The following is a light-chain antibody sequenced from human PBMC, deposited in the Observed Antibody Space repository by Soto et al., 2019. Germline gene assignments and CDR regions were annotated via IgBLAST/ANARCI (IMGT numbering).Light chain of an antibody. CDR3: QQYNSYPLT. CDR1: QSISSR. J-gene: IGKJ1*01. Sequence: DIQMTQSPSTLSASVGDRVTITCRASQSISSRLTWYQQKPGKAPQLLIYDASSLKSGVPSRFSGSGSGTEFTLTVSSLQPDDVATYYCQQYNSYPLTFGQGTKVELK. CDR2: DAS. V-gene: IGKV1-5*01.